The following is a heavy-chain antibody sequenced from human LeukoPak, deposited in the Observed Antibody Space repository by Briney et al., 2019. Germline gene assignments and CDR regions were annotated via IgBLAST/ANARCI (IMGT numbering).Heavy chain of an antibody. CDR1: GYTFTGYY. D-gene: IGHD1-1*01. V-gene: IGHV1-2*02. J-gene: IGHJ4*02. CDR3: ARDRGWNDRDY. CDR2: INPNSGGT. Sequence: ASVKVSCKASGYTFTGYYMHWVRQAPGQGREWMGWINPNSGGTNYAQKFQGRVTMTRDTYISTAYMELSRLRSDDTAVYYCARDRGWNDRDYWGQGTLVTVSS.